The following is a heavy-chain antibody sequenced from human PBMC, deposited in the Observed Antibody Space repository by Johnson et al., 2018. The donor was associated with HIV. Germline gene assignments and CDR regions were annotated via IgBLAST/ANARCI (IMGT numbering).Heavy chain of an antibody. V-gene: IGHV3-30*04. CDR2: ISYDGSNN. CDR3: ARDGAQQLARDAFDI. Sequence: QVLLVESGGGVVQPGRSLRLSCAASGFTFSSYAMHWVRQAPGKGLEWVAVISYDGSNNYYADSVKGQFTISRDNSKNTLYLQMNSLRAEDTAVYYCARDGAQQLARDAFDIWGQGTMVTVSS. CDR1: GFTFSSYA. J-gene: IGHJ3*02. D-gene: IGHD6-13*01.